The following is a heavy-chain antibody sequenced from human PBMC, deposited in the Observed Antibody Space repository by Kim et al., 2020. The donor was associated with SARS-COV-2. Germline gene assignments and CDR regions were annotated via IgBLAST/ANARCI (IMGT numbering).Heavy chain of an antibody. CDR1: GGSISSYY. CDR3: ARHIYDSRWGYFDY. CDR2: IYYSGST. D-gene: IGHD3-22*01. J-gene: IGHJ4*02. V-gene: IGHV4-59*08. Sequence: SETLSLTCTVSGGSISSYYWSWIRQPPGKGLEWIGYIYYSGSTNYNPSLKSRVTISVDTSKNQFSLKLSSVTAADTAVYYCARHIYDSRWGYFDYWGQGTLVTVSS.